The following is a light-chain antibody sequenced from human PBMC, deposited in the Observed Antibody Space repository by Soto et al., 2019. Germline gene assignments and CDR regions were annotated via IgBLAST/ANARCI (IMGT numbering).Light chain of an antibody. V-gene: IGLV2-14*01. CDR3: SSYTRTSSLNTLYV. Sequence: QSALTQPASVSGSPGQSITISCTGTSSDVGGYNYVSWYQQYPGKAPKLLIYEVSNRPSGVSHRFSGSKSGNTASLTISGLQAEDEGDYYCSSYTRTSSLNTLYVFGSGTKLTVL. CDR1: SSDVGGYNY. CDR2: EVS. J-gene: IGLJ1*01.